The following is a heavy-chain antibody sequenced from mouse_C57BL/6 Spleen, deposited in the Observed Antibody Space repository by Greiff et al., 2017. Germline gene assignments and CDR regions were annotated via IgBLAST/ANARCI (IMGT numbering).Heavy chain of an antibody. J-gene: IGHJ4*01. Sequence: EVQVVESGGDLVKPGGSLKLSCAASGFTFSSYGMSWVRQTPDKRLEWVATISSGGSYTYYPDSVKGRFTISRDNAKNTLYLQMSSLKSEDTAMYYCARQITAVVATGDAMDYWGQGTSVTVSS. D-gene: IGHD1-1*01. V-gene: IGHV5-6*01. CDR2: ISSGGSYT. CDR3: ARQITAVVATGDAMDY. CDR1: GFTFSSYG.